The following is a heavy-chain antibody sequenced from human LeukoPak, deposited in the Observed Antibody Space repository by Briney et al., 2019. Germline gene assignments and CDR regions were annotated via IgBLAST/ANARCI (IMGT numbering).Heavy chain of an antibody. Sequence: KPSETLSLTCTVSGGSISSGGYYWSWIRQHPGKGLEWIGYIYYSGSTYYNPSLKSRVTISVDTSKNQFSLKPSSVTAADTAVYYCARVTYYYDSSGYIGVTYYFDYWGQGTLVTVSS. CDR2: IYYSGST. J-gene: IGHJ4*02. D-gene: IGHD3-22*01. V-gene: IGHV4-31*03. CDR3: ARVTYYYDSSGYIGVTYYFDY. CDR1: GGSISSGGYY.